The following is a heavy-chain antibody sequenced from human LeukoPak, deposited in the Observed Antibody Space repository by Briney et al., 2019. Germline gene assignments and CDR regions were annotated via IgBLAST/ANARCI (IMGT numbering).Heavy chain of an antibody. D-gene: IGHD2-15*01. CDR1: GGSFSGYY. J-gene: IGHJ6*03. Sequence: PSETLSLTCAVYGGSFSGYYWSWIRQPPGKGLEWIGEINHSGSTNYNPSLKSRVTISVDTSKNQFSLKLSSVTAADTAVYYCARGYRSGGSCYSYYYYNYMDVWGKGTTVTVSS. V-gene: IGHV4-34*01. CDR3: ARGYRSGGSCYSYYYYNYMDV. CDR2: INHSGST.